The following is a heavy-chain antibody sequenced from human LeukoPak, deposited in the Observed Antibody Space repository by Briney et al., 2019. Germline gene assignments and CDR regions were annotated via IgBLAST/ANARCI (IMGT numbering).Heavy chain of an antibody. V-gene: IGHV3-23*01. D-gene: IGHD3-3*01. J-gene: IGHJ4*02. CDR3: AIDFWSGYYNFDY. Sequence: GGSLRLSCAASGFTFSSYAMSWVRQAPGKGLEWVSAISGSGGSTYYADSVKGRFTISRDNSQNMLYLQMNSLRAEDTAVYYCAIDFWSGYYNFDYWGQGALVTVSS. CDR1: GFTFSSYA. CDR2: ISGSGGST.